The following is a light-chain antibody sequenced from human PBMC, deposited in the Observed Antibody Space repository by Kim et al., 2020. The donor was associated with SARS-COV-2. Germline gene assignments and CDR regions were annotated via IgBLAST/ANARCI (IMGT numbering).Light chain of an antibody. Sequence: ASIGDRVTFTCRASQAISNHLGWIQHKPGKAPKSLIYGASSLQSGVPSKFSGGGSGTDFTLTISSLQPEDFATYYCLQYHSYPRTFGQGTKVDIK. V-gene: IGKV1-16*02. CDR2: GAS. J-gene: IGKJ1*01. CDR1: QAISNH. CDR3: LQYHSYPRT.